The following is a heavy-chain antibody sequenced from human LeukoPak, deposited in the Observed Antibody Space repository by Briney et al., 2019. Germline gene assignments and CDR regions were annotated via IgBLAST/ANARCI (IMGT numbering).Heavy chain of an antibody. Sequence: ASVKVSCKASGYTFTSYDINWVRQAPGQGLEWMGWMNPNSGNTGYAQKFQGRVTITRNTSISTAYMELSSLRSEDTAVYYCARLSGYCGGDCFTANDYWGQGTLVTVSS. J-gene: IGHJ4*02. V-gene: IGHV1-8*03. D-gene: IGHD2-21*02. CDR2: MNPNSGNT. CDR1: GYTFTSYD. CDR3: ARLSGYCGGDCFTANDY.